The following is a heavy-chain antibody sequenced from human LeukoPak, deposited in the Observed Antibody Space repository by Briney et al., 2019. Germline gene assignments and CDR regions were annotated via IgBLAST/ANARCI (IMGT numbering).Heavy chain of an antibody. CDR1: GGSISSYY. V-gene: IGHV4-59*08. CDR3: ARHPTSDTWFGESYFDY. D-gene: IGHD3-10*01. J-gene: IGHJ4*02. Sequence: PSETLSLTCTVCGGSISSYYWSWIRQPPGKGLEWIGYIYYSGSTNYNPSLKSRVTISVDTSKNQFSLKLSSVTAADTAVYYCARHPTSDTWFGESYFDYWGQGTLVTVSS. CDR2: IYYSGST.